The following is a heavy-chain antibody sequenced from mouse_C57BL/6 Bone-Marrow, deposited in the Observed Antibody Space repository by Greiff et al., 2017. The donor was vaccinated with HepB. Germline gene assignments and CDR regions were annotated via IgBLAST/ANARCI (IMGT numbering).Heavy chain of an antibody. V-gene: IGHV1-80*01. CDR2: IYPGDGDT. CDR3: ASSRGYYYGSGPWFAD. CDR1: GYAFSSYW. Sequence: QVQLQQSGAELVKPGASVKISCKASGYAFSSYWMNWVKQRPGKGLEWIGQIYPGDGDTNYKGKFKGKATLPADKSASTAYMQLSSLTSEDSAVYFCASSRGYYYGSGPWFADWGQGTLVTVSA. J-gene: IGHJ3*01. D-gene: IGHD1-1*01.